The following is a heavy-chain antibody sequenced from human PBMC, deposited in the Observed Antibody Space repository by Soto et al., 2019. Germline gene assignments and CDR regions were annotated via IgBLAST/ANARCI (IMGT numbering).Heavy chain of an antibody. J-gene: IGHJ5*02. D-gene: IGHD5-18*01. CDR1: GFTFTDYS. V-gene: IGHV3-21*01. CDR2: ISASSSYI. CDR3: ANTRGYSLYFLPA. Sequence: GGSLRLSCAASGFTFTDYSMNWVRQAPGKGLEWVSSISASSSYIYYADSVKGRFTISRDNAKNSLFLQMNSLRAEDTAIYYCANTRGYSLYFLPASGQGSLVTVSS.